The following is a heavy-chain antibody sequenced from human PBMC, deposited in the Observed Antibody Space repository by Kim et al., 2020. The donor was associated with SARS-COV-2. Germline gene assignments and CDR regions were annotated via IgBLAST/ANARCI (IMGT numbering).Heavy chain of an antibody. CDR2: INHSGST. V-gene: IGHV4-34*01. CDR3: ARGRRLSCSSTSCYMNWFDP. Sequence: SETLSLTCAVYGGSFSGYYWSWIRQPPGKGLEWIGEINHSGSTNYNPSLKSRVTISVDTSKNQFSLKLSSVTAADTAVYYCARGRRLSCSSTSCYMNWFDPWGQGTLVTVSS. CDR1: GGSFSGYY. D-gene: IGHD2-2*02. J-gene: IGHJ5*02.